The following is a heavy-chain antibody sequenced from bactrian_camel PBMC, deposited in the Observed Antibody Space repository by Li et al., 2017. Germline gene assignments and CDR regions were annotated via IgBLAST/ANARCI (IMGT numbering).Heavy chain of an antibody. CDR3: VKDAPQPLVGGACGTDNY. J-gene: IGHJ4*01. CDR1: GSIADAYC. CDR2: IPTGSAA. Sequence: VQLVESGGGSAQAGGSLVLSCAPSGSIADAYCVGWFRQAPGAEREGVAVIPTGSAAYYGDSVKGRFTISRDNAKNTLYLQMNSLKSEDTAVYYCVKDAPQPLVGGACGTDNYWGQGTQVTVS. D-gene: IGHD7*01. V-gene: IGHV3S66*01.